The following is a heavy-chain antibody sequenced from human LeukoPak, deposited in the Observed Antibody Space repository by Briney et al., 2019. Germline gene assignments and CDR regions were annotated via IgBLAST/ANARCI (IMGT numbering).Heavy chain of an antibody. V-gene: IGHV6-1*01. CDR2: TYYRSKWYN. J-gene: IGHJ4*02. Sequence: SQTLSLTCAISGDSVSSNTAAWNWIRQSPSRGLEWLGRTYYRSKWYNDYAISMKGRITINPDTSKNQFSLQMNSVTPEDTAVYYCARDSSAMFDYWGQGTLVAVSP. CDR1: GDSVSSNTAA. D-gene: IGHD2-2*01. CDR3: ARDSSAMFDY.